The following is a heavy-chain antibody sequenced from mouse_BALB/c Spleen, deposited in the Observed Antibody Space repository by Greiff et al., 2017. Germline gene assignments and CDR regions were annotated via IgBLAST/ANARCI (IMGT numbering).Heavy chain of an antibody. J-gene: IGHJ4*01. CDR1: GYTFTNYW. V-gene: IGHV1-63*02. D-gene: IGHD1-1*01. Sequence: QVQLKQSGAELVRPGTSVKMSCKAAGYTFTNYWIGWVKQRPGHGLEWIGDIYPGGGYTNYNEKFKGKATLTADTSSSTAYMQLSSLTSEGSAIYNSAMPSSYVRDVMDYWGQGNSVTVSS. CDR3: AMPSSYVRDVMDY. CDR2: IYPGGGYT.